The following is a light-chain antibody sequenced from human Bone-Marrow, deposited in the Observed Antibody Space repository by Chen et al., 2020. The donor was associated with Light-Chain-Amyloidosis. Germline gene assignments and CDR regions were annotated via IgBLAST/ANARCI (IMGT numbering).Light chain of an antibody. V-gene: IGLV3-25*03. CDR3: QSADSSGTYEVI. CDR1: DLPTKY. J-gene: IGLJ2*01. CDR2: RDT. Sequence: SYELTQPPSVPVSPGQTARITCSGDDLPTKYAYWYQQKPGQAPVLVIHRDTERPSGISERFSGSSSGTTATLTISGVQAEDAADYHCQSADSSGTYEVIFGGGTKLTVL.